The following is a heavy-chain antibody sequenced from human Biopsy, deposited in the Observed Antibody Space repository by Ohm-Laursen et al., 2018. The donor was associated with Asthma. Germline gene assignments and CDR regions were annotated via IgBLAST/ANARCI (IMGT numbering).Heavy chain of an antibody. CDR2: INPSGGST. CDR1: GYTFTSYY. Sequence: GATVKISCKASGYTFTSYYMHWVRQAPGQGLEWMGIINPSGGSTSYAQKFQGRVTMTMDTSTSTVYMELSSLRSEETAVYYCARAGARIVGATMGYWGQGTTVTVSS. V-gene: IGHV1-46*01. D-gene: IGHD1-26*01. CDR3: ARAGARIVGATMGY. J-gene: IGHJ6*02.